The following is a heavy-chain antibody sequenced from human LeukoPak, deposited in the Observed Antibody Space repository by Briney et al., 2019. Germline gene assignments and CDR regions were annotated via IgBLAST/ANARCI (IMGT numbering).Heavy chain of an antibody. J-gene: IGHJ4*02. D-gene: IGHD5-12*01. CDR2: ITSGSSYM. V-gene: IGHV3-21*01. Sequence: PGGSLRLSCAASGSTFSSYSMNWVRQAPGKGLEWVSSITSGSSYMYYADSVKGRFTISRDNAKNSLYLQMNSLRVEDTAVYYCARDRGEYNAYDQNFDYWGQGTLVSVSS. CDR1: GSTFSSYS. CDR3: ARDRGEYNAYDQNFDY.